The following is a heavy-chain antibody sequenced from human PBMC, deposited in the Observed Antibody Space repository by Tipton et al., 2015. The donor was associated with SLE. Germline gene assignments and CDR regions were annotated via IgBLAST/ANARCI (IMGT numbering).Heavy chain of an antibody. D-gene: IGHD3-10*01. CDR3: ARRGHAFDM. CDR1: GGSFSGYH. J-gene: IGHJ3*02. Sequence: LRLSCAVYGGSFSGYHWSWIRQPPGKGLEWIGEINHSGGTNHNSSLKSRVTIIVDTPKLQFSLKLRSVTAADTAVYYCARRGHAFDMWGQGTMVTVSS. CDR2: INHSGGT. V-gene: IGHV4-34*01.